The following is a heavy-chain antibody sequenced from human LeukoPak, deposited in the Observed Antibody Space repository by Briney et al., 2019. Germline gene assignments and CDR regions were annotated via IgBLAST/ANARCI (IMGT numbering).Heavy chain of an antibody. CDR2: IKSKADDGTT. V-gene: IGHV3-15*01. CDR3: TTDPPGVFGVVSSY. Sequence: GGSLRLSCAASGFTFNNAWMNWVRQAPGKGLEWVGRIKSKADDGTTDYAAPVKGRFTISRDDSKNTLFLQMNSLKTEDTAMYYCTTDPPGVFGVVSSYWGQGTLVTVSS. J-gene: IGHJ4*02. CDR1: GFTFNNAW. D-gene: IGHD3-3*01.